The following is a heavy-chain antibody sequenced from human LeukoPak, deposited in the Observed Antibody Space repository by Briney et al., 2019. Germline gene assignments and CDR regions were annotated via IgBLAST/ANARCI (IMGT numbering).Heavy chain of an antibody. V-gene: IGHV4-34*01. J-gene: IGHJ4*02. CDR1: GGSFSGYY. CDR2: INHSGST. Sequence: SETLSLTCAVYGGSFSGYYWRWIRQPPGKGLEWIGEINHSGSTNYNPSLKSRVTISVDTSKNQFSLKLSSVTAADTAVYYCASRRLQGGYFDYWGQGTLVTVSS. D-gene: IGHD5-24*01. CDR3: ASRRLQGGYFDY.